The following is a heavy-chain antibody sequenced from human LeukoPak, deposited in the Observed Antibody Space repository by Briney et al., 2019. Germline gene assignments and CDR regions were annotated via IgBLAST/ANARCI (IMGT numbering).Heavy chain of an antibody. Sequence: GGSLRLSCAASGFTFSSYAMHWVRQAPGKGLEWVAVISYDGSNKYYADSVKGRFTISRDNSKNTLYLQMNSLRAEDTAVYYCVKLRSTMVRGVIEYWGQGTLVTVSS. D-gene: IGHD3-10*01. CDR1: GFTFSSYA. V-gene: IGHV3-30*04. CDR3: VKLRSTMVRGVIEY. CDR2: ISYDGSNK. J-gene: IGHJ4*02.